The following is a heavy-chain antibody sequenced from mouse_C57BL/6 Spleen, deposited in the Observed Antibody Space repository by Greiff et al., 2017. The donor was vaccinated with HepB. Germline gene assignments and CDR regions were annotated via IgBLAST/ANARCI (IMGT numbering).Heavy chain of an antibody. V-gene: IGHV1-7*01. CDR1: GYTFTSYW. CDR3: GGYWDPYYLDY. Sequence: VQLQQSGAELAKPGASVKLSCKASGYTFTSYWMHWVKQRPGQGLEWIGYINPSSGYTKYNQKFKDKATLTADKSSSTAYMHLSSLTYEDSAVYYCGGYWDPYYLDYWGQGTTLTDSS. CDR2: INPSSGYT. J-gene: IGHJ2*01. D-gene: IGHD4-1*01.